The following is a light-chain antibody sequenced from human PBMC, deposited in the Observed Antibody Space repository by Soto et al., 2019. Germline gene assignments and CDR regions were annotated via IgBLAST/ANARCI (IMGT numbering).Light chain of an antibody. J-gene: IGKJ4*02. V-gene: IGKV3-11*01. CDR3: RQRSIWPPLT. CDR1: QSVSSF. CDR2: DAS. Sequence: EIVLTQSPATLSLSPGERATLSCRASQSVSSFLAWYQQKPGQAPRLLIYDASNRATGIPARFSGSGSGTDFTLTISSLEPEDFAVYYCRQRSIWPPLTFGGGTKVEIK.